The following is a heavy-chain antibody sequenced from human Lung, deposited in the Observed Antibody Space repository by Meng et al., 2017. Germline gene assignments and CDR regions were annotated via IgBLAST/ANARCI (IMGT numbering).Heavy chain of an antibody. V-gene: IGHV1-18*01. CDR3: ARDLKPEGIATEYLDY. CDR1: GYTFIRHG. CDR2: ISVHNGNT. J-gene: IGHJ4*02. Sequence: QVQVVQSGAEVRNPGASVKVSCKTSGYTFIRHGITWLRQAPGQGLEWMGWISVHNGNTNYAEKFQGRVTMTTDTSTNTAYMELRSLTSDDTAVYYCARDLKPEGIATEYLDYWGQGTLVTVSS. D-gene: IGHD6-13*01.